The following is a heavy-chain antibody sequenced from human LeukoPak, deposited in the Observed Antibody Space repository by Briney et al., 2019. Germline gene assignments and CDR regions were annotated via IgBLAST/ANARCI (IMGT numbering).Heavy chain of an antibody. J-gene: IGHJ4*02. D-gene: IGHD3-22*01. Sequence: PGESLKISCKGSGYSFTSYWIRWVRQMPGKGLEWMGILYPGDSETRYSPSFQGQVTISADKSISTAYLQWSSLKASDTAMYYCARHHDSSGYYLDYWGQGTLVTVSS. CDR3: ARHHDSSGYYLDY. CDR2: LYPGDSET. CDR1: GYSFTSYW. V-gene: IGHV5-51*01.